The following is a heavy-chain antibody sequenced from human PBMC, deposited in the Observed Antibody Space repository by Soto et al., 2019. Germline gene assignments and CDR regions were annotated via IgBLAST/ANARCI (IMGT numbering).Heavy chain of an antibody. CDR2: IIPIFGTA. Sequence: QVQLVQSGAEVKKPGSSEKVSCKASGGTFSSYAISWVRQAPGQGLEWMGGIIPIFGTANYAQKFQGRVTNTADESTSTAYMELSSLRSEDTAVYYCARDYEGSSPNSVYFQHWGQGTLVTVSS. J-gene: IGHJ1*01. V-gene: IGHV1-69*12. D-gene: IGHD6-6*01. CDR1: GGTFSSYA. CDR3: ARDYEGSSPNSVYFQH.